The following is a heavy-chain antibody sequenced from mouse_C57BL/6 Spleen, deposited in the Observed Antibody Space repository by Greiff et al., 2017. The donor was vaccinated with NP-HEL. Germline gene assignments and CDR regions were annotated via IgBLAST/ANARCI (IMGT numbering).Heavy chain of an antibody. J-gene: IGHJ4*01. D-gene: IGHD3-3*01. V-gene: IGHV5-4*01. CDR3: ARDKGDRAMDY. CDR1: GFTFSSYA. Sequence: EVHLVESGGGLVKPGGSLKLSCAASGFTFSSYAMSWVRQTPEKRLEWVATISDGGSYTYYPDNVKGRFTISRDNAKNNLYLQMSHLKSEDTAMYYCARDKGDRAMDYWGQGTSVTVSS. CDR2: ISDGGSYT.